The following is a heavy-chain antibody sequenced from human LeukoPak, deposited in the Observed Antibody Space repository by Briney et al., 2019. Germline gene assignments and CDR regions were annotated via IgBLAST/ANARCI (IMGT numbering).Heavy chain of an antibody. CDR1: GGSISSYY. CDR2: INHSGGT. D-gene: IGHD6-13*01. J-gene: IGHJ6*02. CDR3: ASLAAGYGMDV. V-gene: IGHV4-34*01. Sequence: SETLSLTCTVSGGSISSYYWSWIRQPPGKGLEWIGEINHSGGTNYNPSLKSRVTISVDTSKTQFSLKLSSVTAADTAVYYCASLAAGYGMDVWGQGTTVTVSS.